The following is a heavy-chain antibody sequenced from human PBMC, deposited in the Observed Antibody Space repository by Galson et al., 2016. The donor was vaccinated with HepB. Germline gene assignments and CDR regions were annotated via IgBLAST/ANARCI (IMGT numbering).Heavy chain of an antibody. D-gene: IGHD1-26*01. J-gene: IGHJ6*02. CDR1: RFTVRSNY. V-gene: IGHV3-53*01. CDR3: ARSLGSTTNYGMDV. CDR2: IHSGGTT. Sequence: SLRLSCAASRFTVRSNYMHWVRQAPGKGLEWVSVIHSGGTTYYADSVMGRFSISRDHSKNTMDLQMSGLRAEDTAVYYCARSLGSTTNYGMDVWGQGTTVTVS.